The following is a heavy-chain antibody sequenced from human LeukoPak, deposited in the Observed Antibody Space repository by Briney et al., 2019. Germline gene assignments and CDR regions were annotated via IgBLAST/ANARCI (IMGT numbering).Heavy chain of an antibody. CDR3: ARAGFCSSTSCYGNDY. CDR1: GFTFSSYW. D-gene: IGHD2-2*01. V-gene: IGHV3-48*01. CDR2: ISTSGTTM. J-gene: IGHJ4*02. Sequence: PGGSLRLSCAASGFTFSSYWMHWVRQAPGKGLEWISYISTSGTTMYYTDSVKGRFTISRDNAKNSLYLQMNNLRAEDTAVYYCARAGFCSSTSCYGNDYWGQGTLVTVSS.